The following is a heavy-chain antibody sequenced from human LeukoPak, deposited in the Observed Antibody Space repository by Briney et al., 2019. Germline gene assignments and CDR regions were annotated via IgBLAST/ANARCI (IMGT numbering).Heavy chain of an antibody. D-gene: IGHD3-22*01. V-gene: IGHV4-59*01. CDR2: IYYSGST. CDR1: GGSISSYY. Sequence: PSETLSLTCTVSGGSISSYYWSWIRQPPGKGLEWIGYIYYSGSTNYNPSLKSRVTISVDTSKNQFSLKLSSGTAADTAVYYCARARGARITMIVVVDYFDYWGQGTLVTVSS. CDR3: ARARGARITMIVVVDYFDY. J-gene: IGHJ4*02.